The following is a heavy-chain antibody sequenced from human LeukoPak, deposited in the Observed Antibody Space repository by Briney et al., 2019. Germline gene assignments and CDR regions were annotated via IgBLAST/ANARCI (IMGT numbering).Heavy chain of an antibody. CDR1: GFTFSSNY. V-gene: IGHV3-53*01. Sequence: GGSLRLSCAASGFTFSSNYITWVRQASGKGLEWVSVTYSGGRTYYADSVKGRFTISRDNSKNALNLQMHNLRAEDTAVYYCARVYYGSGSLHYYYYYMDVWGKGTTVTISS. CDR2: TYSGGRT. CDR3: ARVYYGSGSLHYYYYYMDV. D-gene: IGHD3-10*01. J-gene: IGHJ6*03.